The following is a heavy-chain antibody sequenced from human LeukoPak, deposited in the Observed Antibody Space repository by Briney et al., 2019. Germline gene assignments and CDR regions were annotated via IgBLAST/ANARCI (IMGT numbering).Heavy chain of an antibody. CDR1: GYSFTSYW. J-gene: IGHJ4*02. D-gene: IGHD2-2*03. CDR3: ARHGYRSSTSCYPDY. V-gene: IGHV5-51*01. CDR2: IYPGDSDT. Sequence: GESLKISCKGSGYSFTSYWIGWVRQMPGKGLEWMGIIYPGDSDTRYSPSFQGQVTISADKSISTAYLQWSSLKASDTAMYYCARHGYRSSTSCYPDYWGQGTLVTVSS.